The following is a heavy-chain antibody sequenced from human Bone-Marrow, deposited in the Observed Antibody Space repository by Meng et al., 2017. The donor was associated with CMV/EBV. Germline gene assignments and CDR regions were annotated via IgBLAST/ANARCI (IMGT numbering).Heavy chain of an antibody. D-gene: IGHD3-22*01. CDR2: IKQDGSEK. CDR3: AELTMIEDYYGMDV. Sequence: GESLKISCAASGFTFSSYWMSWVRQAPGKGLEWVANIKQDGSEKYYVDSVKGRFTISRDNAKNSLYLQMNSLRAEDTAVYYCAELTMIEDYYGMDVWGQGTTVTVSS. CDR1: GFTFSSYW. J-gene: IGHJ6*02. V-gene: IGHV3-7*01.